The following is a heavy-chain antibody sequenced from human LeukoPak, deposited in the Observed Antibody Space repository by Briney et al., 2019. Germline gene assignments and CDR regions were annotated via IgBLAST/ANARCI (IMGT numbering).Heavy chain of an antibody. CDR3: ARPEKAAGIDP. CDR1: GGSISGSSYY. J-gene: IGHJ5*02. V-gene: IGHV4-39*01. D-gene: IGHD6-13*01. CDR2: IYYSGST. Sequence: SETLSLTCTVSGGSISGSSYYWGWIRQPPGKGLEWIGSIYYSGSTYYNPSLKSRVTISVDTSKNQFSLKLSSVTAADTAVYYCARPEKAAGIDPWGQGTLVTVSS.